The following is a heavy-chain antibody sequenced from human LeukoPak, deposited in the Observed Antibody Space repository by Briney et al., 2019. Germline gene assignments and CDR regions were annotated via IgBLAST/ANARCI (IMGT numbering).Heavy chain of an antibody. J-gene: IGHJ5*02. D-gene: IGHD6-19*01. CDR2: INPNSGGT. V-gene: IGHV1-2*02. CDR3: ARDIAVAAGVNWFDP. Sequence: GASVKVSCKASGYTFISYAITWVRQAPGQGLEWMGWINPNSGGTNYAQRFQGRVTMTRDTPISTAYMELSRLRSDDTAVYYCARDIAVAAGVNWFDPWGQGTLVTVSS. CDR1: GYTFISYA.